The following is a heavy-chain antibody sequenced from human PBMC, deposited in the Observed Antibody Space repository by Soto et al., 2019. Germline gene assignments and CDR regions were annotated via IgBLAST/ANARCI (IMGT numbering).Heavy chain of an antibody. J-gene: IGHJ2*01. CDR2: IWSDGSNK. Sequence: QVQLVESGGGVVQPGRSLRLSCAASGFTFSTYGMHWVRQAPGKGLEWVAVIWSDGSNKIYADSVKGRFTISRDNSKNTLYLQMNRLRVEDTAVYYCARDRGAWPFDLWGRGTLVTVSS. V-gene: IGHV3-33*01. D-gene: IGHD3-10*01. CDR3: ARDRGAWPFDL. CDR1: GFTFSTYG.